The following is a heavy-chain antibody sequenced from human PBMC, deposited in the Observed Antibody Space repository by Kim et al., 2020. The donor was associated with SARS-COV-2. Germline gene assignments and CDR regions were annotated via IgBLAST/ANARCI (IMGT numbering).Heavy chain of an antibody. CDR3: AKGRDGSVGGNRVGSDH. V-gene: IGHV3-23*01. J-gene: IGHJ4*02. Sequence: GGSLRLSCAASGFTFSGYAMNWVRQAPGKGLEWVSGIDEGGGGTYYADSVRGRCTISRDNSKNTLDLQMNSLRVDDTAVYYCAKGRDGSVGGNRVGSDHWGQGTLVTVSS. CDR2: IDEGGGGT. D-gene: IGHD1-26*01. CDR1: GFTFSGYA.